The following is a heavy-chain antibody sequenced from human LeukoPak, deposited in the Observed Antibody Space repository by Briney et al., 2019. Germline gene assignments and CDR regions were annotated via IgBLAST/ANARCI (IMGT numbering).Heavy chain of an antibody. D-gene: IGHD3-22*01. CDR1: GFTFSSYS. CDR2: ISSSSSYI. V-gene: IGHV3-21*01. CDR3: ARDSYYYDSSGYLDPSDAFDI. Sequence: PGGSLRLSCAASGFTFSSYSMNWVRQAPGKGLEWVSSISSSSSYIYYADSVKGRFTISRDNAKNSLYLQMNSLRAEDTAVYYCARDSYYYDSSGYLDPSDAFDIWGQGTMVTVSS. J-gene: IGHJ3*02.